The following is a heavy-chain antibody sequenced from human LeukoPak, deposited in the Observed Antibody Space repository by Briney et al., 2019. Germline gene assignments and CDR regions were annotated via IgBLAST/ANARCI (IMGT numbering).Heavy chain of an antibody. Sequence: SVKVSCKASGGTFSSYAISWVRQAPGQGLEWMGRIIPILGIANYAQKLQGRVTITADKSTSTAYMELSSLRSEDTAVYYCARDLYDSSGYSVNGYWGQGTLVTVSS. D-gene: IGHD3-22*01. V-gene: IGHV1-69*04. CDR2: IIPILGIA. CDR3: ARDLYDSSGYSVNGY. CDR1: GGTFSSYA. J-gene: IGHJ4*02.